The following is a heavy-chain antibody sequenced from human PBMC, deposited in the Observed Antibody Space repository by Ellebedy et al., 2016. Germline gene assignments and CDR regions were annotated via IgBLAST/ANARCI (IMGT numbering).Heavy chain of an antibody. V-gene: IGHV1-2*06. Sequence: ASVKVSXKASGYTFTAYYVHWVRQAPGQGLEWMGRINPNSGGTDYAQKFQGRVIMTRDTSISTAYMELSGLRSDDTAVYYFTRDDYGDDPFDYWGQGSLVTVSS. CDR1: GYTFTAYY. J-gene: IGHJ4*02. D-gene: IGHD4-17*01. CDR2: INPNSGGT. CDR3: TRDDYGDDPFDY.